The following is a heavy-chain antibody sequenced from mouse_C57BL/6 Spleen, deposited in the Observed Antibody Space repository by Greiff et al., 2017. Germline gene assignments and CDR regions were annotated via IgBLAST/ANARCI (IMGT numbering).Heavy chain of an antibody. CDR1: GFTFSSYT. CDR3: ARHDYSNYEGYFDV. Sequence: EVKVVESGGGLVKPGGSLKLSCAASGFTFSSYTMSWVRQTPEKRLEWVATISGGGGNTYYPDSVKGRFTISRDNAKNTLYLQMSSLRSEDTALYYCARHDYSNYEGYFDVWGTGTTVTVSS. J-gene: IGHJ1*03. D-gene: IGHD2-5*01. CDR2: ISGGGGNT. V-gene: IGHV5-9*01.